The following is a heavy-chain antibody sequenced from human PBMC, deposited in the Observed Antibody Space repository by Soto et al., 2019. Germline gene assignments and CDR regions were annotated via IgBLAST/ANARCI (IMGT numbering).Heavy chain of an antibody. CDR3: ATMNGYFEY. CDR1: GFRFSSYS. J-gene: IGHJ4*02. V-gene: IGHV3-23*01. Sequence: GGSLRLSCADSGFRFSSYSMSWVRQTPGKGLEWVAAITATGDRTYYADSVTGRLTISRDNSKKTHYLQMTSLRAEDTAMYYCATMNGYFEYWGQGTPVTVSS. CDR2: ITATGDRT. D-gene: IGHD3-22*01.